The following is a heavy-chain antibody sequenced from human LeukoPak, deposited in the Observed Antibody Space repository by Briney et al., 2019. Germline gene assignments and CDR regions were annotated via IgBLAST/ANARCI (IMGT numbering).Heavy chain of an antibody. CDR2: ISSSSSYI. J-gene: IGHJ4*02. CDR3: ARVEGVVGNFDY. V-gene: IGHV3-21*01. D-gene: IGHD2-15*01. CDR1: GFTFSSYS. Sequence: GGSLRLSCAASGFTFSSYSMNWVRQAPGKGLEWVSSISSSSSYIYCADSVKGRFTISRDNAKNSLYLQMNSLRAEDTAVYYCARVEGVVGNFDYWGQGTLVTVSS.